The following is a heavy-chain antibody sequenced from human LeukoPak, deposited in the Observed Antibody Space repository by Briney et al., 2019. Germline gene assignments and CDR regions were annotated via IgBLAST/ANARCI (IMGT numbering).Heavy chain of an antibody. CDR1: GFAFSSYG. J-gene: IGHJ1*01. V-gene: IGHV3-30*18. D-gene: IGHD4-17*01. Sequence: PGGSQRLSCAASGFAFSSYGMYWVRRSPGKGLEWVAVISYDGSNKYYADSVKGRFTISRDNSKNTLYLQMNSLRAEDTAVYYCAKDGLATVNLYFQHWGQGTLVTVSS. CDR2: ISYDGSNK. CDR3: AKDGLATVNLYFQH.